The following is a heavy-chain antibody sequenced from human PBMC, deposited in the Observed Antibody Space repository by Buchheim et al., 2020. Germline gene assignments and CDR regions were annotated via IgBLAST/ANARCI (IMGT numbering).Heavy chain of an antibody. D-gene: IGHD1-26*01. CDR3: GRDVLQWELLRGLDY. CDR1: GYTFINYY. V-gene: IGHV1-46*01. J-gene: IGHJ4*02. Sequence: QVQLVQSGAEVKKPGASVKISCKASGYTFINYYIHWVRQAPGQGLEWMGIINPSGGSTTYAQKFQGRVTMTRDTSTNTVYMELSSLRSEDTAVYYCGRDVLQWELLRGLDYWGQGTL. CDR2: INPSGGST.